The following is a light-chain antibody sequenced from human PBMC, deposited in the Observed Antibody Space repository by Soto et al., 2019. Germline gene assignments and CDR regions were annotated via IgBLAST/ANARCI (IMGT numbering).Light chain of an antibody. V-gene: IGKV1-5*03. CDR3: QNYNSFSRT. Sequence: DIQMTQSPSTLSASVGDRVTITCRASQSISVWLAWYQQKPGKAPKLLIYKASSLESGVPSRFSGSGSGTEFTLTISSLQPDDFATYYCQNYNSFSRTFGQGTKVDIK. J-gene: IGKJ1*01. CDR2: KAS. CDR1: QSISVW.